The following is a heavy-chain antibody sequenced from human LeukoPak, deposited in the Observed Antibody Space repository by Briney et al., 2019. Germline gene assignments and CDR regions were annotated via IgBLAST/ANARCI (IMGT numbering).Heavy chain of an antibody. D-gene: IGHD6-19*01. J-gene: IGHJ4*02. V-gene: IGHV3-64*01. CDR2: ITSNGGST. Sequence: AGGSLRLSCAASGFTFSSYAMHWVRQAPGKGLEYVSAITSNGGSTYYANSVKGRFTISRDNSKNTLFLQMGSLRAEDMAVYYCATRDPSCWYRHWGQGTLVTVSS. CDR1: GFTFSSYA. CDR3: ATRDPSCWYRH.